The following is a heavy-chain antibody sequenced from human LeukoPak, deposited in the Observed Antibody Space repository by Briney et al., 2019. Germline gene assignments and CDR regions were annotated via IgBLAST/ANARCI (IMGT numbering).Heavy chain of an antibody. Sequence: GGSLRLSCAASGFTVSSNYMNWVRQAPGKGLEWVSAISGSGGSTYYADSVKGRFTISRDNSKNTLYLQMNSLRAEDTAVYYCATNVFYDFWSGYSQTDFDYWGQGTLVTVSS. CDR3: ATNVFYDFWSGYSQTDFDY. CDR2: ISGSGGST. CDR1: GFTVSSNY. D-gene: IGHD3-3*01. V-gene: IGHV3-23*01. J-gene: IGHJ4*02.